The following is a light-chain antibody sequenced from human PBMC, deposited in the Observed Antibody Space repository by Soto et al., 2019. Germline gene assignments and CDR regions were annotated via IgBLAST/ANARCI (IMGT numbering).Light chain of an antibody. CDR1: SSDVGGYNY. CDR3: SSYAGSRYV. V-gene: IGLV2-8*01. CDR2: EVS. Sequence: SVLTHPPPASGSPGQSATTSCTETSSDVGGYNYVSWYQQHPGKAPKLMIYEVSKRASGVPDRFSGSKSGNTASLTVSGLQAEDEADYYCSSYAGSRYVFGTGTKVTVL. J-gene: IGLJ1*01.